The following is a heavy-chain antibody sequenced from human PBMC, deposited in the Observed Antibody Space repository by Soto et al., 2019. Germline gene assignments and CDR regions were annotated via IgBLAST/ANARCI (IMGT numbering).Heavy chain of an antibody. V-gene: IGHV4-4*07. CDR3: VRDGSKTLRDWFDP. CDR1: GGSISKFY. CDR2: VYATGTT. Sequence: QVHLQESGPGLVKPSETLSLSCSVSGGSISKFYWSWIRKTAGKGLEWMGRVYATGTTDYNPSLRSRVAMSVDISRKTVSLRLTSVTAADTGMYYCVRDGSKTLRDWFDPWGQGKLVTVSS. J-gene: IGHJ5*02. D-gene: IGHD4-17*01.